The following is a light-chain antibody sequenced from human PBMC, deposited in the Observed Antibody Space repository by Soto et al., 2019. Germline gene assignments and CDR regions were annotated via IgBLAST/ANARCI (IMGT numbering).Light chain of an antibody. V-gene: IGKV3-20*01. J-gene: IGKJ5*01. CDR2: AAS. CDR1: QSVRSDY. Sequence: EIVLTQSPGTLSLSPGERATLSCRASQSVRSDYLAWYQQKPGQAPRLLIYAASSGATGIPDRFSGSGSETDFTLTINRLEPEDFAVYYCQYYGNSRITFGQGTRLEI. CDR3: QYYGNSRIT.